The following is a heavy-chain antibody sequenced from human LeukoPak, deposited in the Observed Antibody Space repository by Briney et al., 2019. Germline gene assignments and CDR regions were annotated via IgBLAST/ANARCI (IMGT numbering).Heavy chain of an antibody. J-gene: IGHJ4*02. Sequence: ASVKVSCKASGYTFTCYYMHWVRQAPGQGLEWMGWINPNSGGTNYAQKFQGRVTMTRDTSISTAYMELSRLRSDDTAVYYCARASGYSYGPDYWGQGTLVTVSS. V-gene: IGHV1-2*02. D-gene: IGHD5-18*01. CDR1: GYTFTCYY. CDR3: ARASGYSYGPDY. CDR2: INPNSGGT.